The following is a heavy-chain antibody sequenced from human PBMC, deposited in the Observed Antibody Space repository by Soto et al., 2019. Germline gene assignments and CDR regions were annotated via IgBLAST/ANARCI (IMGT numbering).Heavy chain of an antibody. V-gene: IGHV4-4*02. CDR3: ARVGAYYYYGMDV. J-gene: IGHJ6*02. CDR2: IYHSGST. CDR1: GGSISSSNW. D-gene: IGHD2-15*01. Sequence: PSETLSLTCAVSGGSISSSNWWSWVRQPPGKGLEWIGEIYHSGSTNYNPSLKSRVTISVDKSKNQFSLKLSSVTAADTAVYYCARVGAYYYYGMDVWGQGTTDTVSS.